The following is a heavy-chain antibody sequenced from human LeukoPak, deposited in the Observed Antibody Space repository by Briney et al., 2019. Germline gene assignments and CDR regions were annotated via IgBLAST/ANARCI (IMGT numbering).Heavy chain of an antibody. D-gene: IGHD2-2*01. J-gene: IGHJ4*02. CDR2: ISAYNGNT. CDR1: GYTFTSYG. V-gene: IGHV1-18*01. CDR3: ARGGEGALPAARRGYFDY. Sequence: ASVKVSCKASGYTFTSYGISWVRQAPGQGLEWMGWISAYNGNTNYAQKFQGRVTITTDESTSTAYMELSSLRSEDTAVYYCARGGEGALPAARRGYFDYWGQGTLVTVSS.